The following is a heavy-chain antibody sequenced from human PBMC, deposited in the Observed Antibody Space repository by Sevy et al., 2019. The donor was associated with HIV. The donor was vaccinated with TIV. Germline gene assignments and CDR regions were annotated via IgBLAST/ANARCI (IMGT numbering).Heavy chain of an antibody. CDR1: GFTFSSYD. CDR3: ARGWGAGGCSSTSCYRGRANDAFDI. J-gene: IGHJ3*02. Sequence: GGSLRLSCAASGFTFSSYDMHWVRQATGKGLEWVSAIGTAGDTYYPGSVKGRFTISRENAKNSLYLQMNSLRAGDTAVYYCARGWGAGGCSSTSCYRGRANDAFDIWGQGTMVTVSS. D-gene: IGHD2-2*02. CDR2: IGTAGDT. V-gene: IGHV3-13*01.